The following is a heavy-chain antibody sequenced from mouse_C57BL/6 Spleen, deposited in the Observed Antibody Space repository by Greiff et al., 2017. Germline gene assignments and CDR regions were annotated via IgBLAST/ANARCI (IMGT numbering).Heavy chain of an antibody. Sequence: QVQLQQPGAELVMPGASVKLSCKASGYTFTSYWMHWVKQRPGQGLEWIGEIDPSDSYTNYNQKFKGKSTLTVDKSSSTAYMQLSSLTSEDSAAYYCARGGSFDYWGQGTTLTVSS. J-gene: IGHJ2*01. CDR2: IDPSDSYT. V-gene: IGHV1-69*01. CDR3: ARGGSFDY. CDR1: GYTFTSYW.